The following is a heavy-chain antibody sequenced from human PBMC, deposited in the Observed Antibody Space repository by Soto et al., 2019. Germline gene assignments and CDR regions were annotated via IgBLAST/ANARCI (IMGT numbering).Heavy chain of an antibody. J-gene: IGHJ5*02. D-gene: IGHD3-3*01. V-gene: IGHV1-18*01. CDR3: AREVSSAIFGVVIFWFDP. Sequence: VASVKVSCKASGYTFTSYGISWVRQAPGQGLEWMGWISAYNGNTNYAQKLQGRVTMTTDTSTSTAYMELRSLRSDDTAVYYCAREVSSAIFGVVIFWFDPWGQGTLVTVSS. CDR2: ISAYNGNT. CDR1: GYTFTSYG.